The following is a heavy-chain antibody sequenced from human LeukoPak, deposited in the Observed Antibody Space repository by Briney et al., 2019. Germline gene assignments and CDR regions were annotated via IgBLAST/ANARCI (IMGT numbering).Heavy chain of an antibody. Sequence: SVKVSCKASGGTFSSYAISWVRQAPGQGLEWMGGIIPIFGTANYAQKFQGRVTITTDESTSTAYMELSSLRSEDTAVYYCATGSGTTSWYYYYMDVWGKGTTVTVSS. CDR2: IIPIFGTA. V-gene: IGHV1-69*05. CDR3: ATGSGTTSWYYYYMDV. CDR1: GGTFSSYA. J-gene: IGHJ6*03. D-gene: IGHD1-7*01.